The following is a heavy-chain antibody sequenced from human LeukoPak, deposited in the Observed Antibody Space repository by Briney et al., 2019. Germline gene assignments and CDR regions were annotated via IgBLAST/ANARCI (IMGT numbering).Heavy chain of an antibody. CDR3: ARGFTYYYDSSGGRD. V-gene: IGHV3-30*02. D-gene: IGHD3-22*01. Sequence: AGGSLRLSCAASGFTFSTYGMLWVRQAPGQGPEWVALIRYDGSNKYYADSVKGRFTISRDNSKNTLYLQMNSLRAEDTAVYYCARGFTYYYDSSGGRDWGQGTLVTVSS. J-gene: IGHJ4*02. CDR1: GFTFSTYG. CDR2: IRYDGSNK.